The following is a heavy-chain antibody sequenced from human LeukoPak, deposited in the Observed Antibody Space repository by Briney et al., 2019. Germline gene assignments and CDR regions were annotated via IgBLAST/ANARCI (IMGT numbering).Heavy chain of an antibody. J-gene: IGHJ6*02. Sequence: GGSLRLSCAASGFTFNSYWMSWVRQAPGKGLEWVANIKQDGSEKFYVDSLKGRFTISRDNAKNSLYLQMNSLRAEDTAVYYCARDRATLRVWGQGTTVIVSS. CDR1: GFTFNSYW. CDR3: ARDRATLRV. V-gene: IGHV3-7*01. CDR2: IKQDGSEK.